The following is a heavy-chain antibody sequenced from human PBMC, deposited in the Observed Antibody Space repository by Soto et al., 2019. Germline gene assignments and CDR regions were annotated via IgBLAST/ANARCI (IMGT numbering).Heavy chain of an antibody. J-gene: IGHJ6*02. Sequence: PSETLSLTCTVSGGSISSGGYYWSWIRQHPGKGLEWIGYIYYSGSTNYNPSLKSRVTISVDTSKNQFSLKLSSVTAADTAVYYCARDQGITTFGVYSMYYYGMDVWGQGTTVTV. CDR3: ARDQGITTFGVYSMYYYGMDV. CDR2: IYYSGST. V-gene: IGHV4-61*08. CDR1: GGSISSGGYY. D-gene: IGHD3-3*01.